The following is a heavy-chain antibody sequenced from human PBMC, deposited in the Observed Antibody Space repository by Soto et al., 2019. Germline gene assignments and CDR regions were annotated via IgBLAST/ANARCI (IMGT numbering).Heavy chain of an antibody. V-gene: IGHV1-18*01. CDR2: ISAYNGNT. D-gene: IGHD6-19*01. Sequence: ASVKVSCKASGYTFTSYGISWVRLAPGQGLEWMGWISAYNGNTNYAQKLQGRVTMTTDTSTSTAYMELRSLRSDDTAVYYCARDNRYSSGWTYFDYWGQGTLVTVSS. CDR3: ARDNRYSSGWTYFDY. J-gene: IGHJ4*02. CDR1: GYTFTSYG.